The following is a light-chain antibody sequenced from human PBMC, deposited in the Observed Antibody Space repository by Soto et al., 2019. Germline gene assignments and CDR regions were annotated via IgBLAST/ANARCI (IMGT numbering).Light chain of an antibody. J-gene: IGKJ4*01. Sequence: EIVMTQSPATLSVSPGERATLSCRASQSVSSNLAWYQQKPGQAPRLLIYGASTRATGIPARFSGSGSGTEFTLTISSLQSEDFAVYYCQLYNNWPPKITFGGGTKVEIK. V-gene: IGKV3-15*01. CDR1: QSVSSN. CDR2: GAS. CDR3: QLYNNWPPKIT.